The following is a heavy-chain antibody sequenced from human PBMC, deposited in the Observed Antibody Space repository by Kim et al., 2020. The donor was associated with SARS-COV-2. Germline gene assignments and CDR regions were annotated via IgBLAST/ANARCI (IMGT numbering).Heavy chain of an antibody. D-gene: IGHD1-26*01. CDR3: HSGSAY. Sequence: GGSLRLSCAASGFTFSDFSMHWVRQGPGKGLEWVAGIRCDSTKLAYVDSVKGRFTVSRDNAKNSLYLQMNNLRIEDTAVYYCHSGSAYWGQGTLFRVS. CDR1: GFTFSDFS. CDR2: IRCDSTK. J-gene: IGHJ4*02. V-gene: IGHV3-9*01.